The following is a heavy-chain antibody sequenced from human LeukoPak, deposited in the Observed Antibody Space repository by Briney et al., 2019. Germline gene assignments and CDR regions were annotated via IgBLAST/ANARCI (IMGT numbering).Heavy chain of an antibody. D-gene: IGHD3-10*01. Sequence: GESLKISCKGSGYSFTGDWIGWVRQMPGKGLEWMGIIYPGDSDTRYSPSFQGQVTISADKSISTAYLQWSSLKASDTAMYYCARHISMVRAVTREFDYWGQGTLVTVSS. CDR1: GYSFTGDW. CDR2: IYPGDSDT. J-gene: IGHJ4*02. CDR3: ARHISMVRAVTREFDY. V-gene: IGHV5-51*01.